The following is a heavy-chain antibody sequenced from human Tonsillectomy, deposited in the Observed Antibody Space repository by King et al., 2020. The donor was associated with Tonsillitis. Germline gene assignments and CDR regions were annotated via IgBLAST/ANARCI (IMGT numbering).Heavy chain of an antibody. J-gene: IGHJ3*01. CDR2: INSNSKYL. Sequence: VQLVESGGGLVKPGGSLRLSCATSVFTFSDHDMNSVRQAPGKGLECVSSINSNSKYLQYADSVKGGFTVSRDNTKNSLSLQKNSLRAEDTAVYYCARDKGADYYDTGRGAFDVWGRGTMVTVSS. D-gene: IGHD3-22*01. V-gene: IGHV3-21*06. CDR1: VFTFSDHD. CDR3: ARDKGADYYDTGRGAFDV.